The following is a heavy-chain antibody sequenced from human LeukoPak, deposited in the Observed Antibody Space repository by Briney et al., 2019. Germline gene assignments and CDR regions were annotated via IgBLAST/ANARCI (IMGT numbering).Heavy chain of an antibody. D-gene: IGHD6-13*01. Sequence: ETLSLTCTVSGGSISSYYWSWIRQPPGKGLEWIGYIYYSGSTNYNPSLKSRVTISVDTSKNQFSLKLSSVTAADTAVYYCARDVIAAAGRWFDPWGQGTLVTVSS. CDR2: IYYSGST. CDR3: ARDVIAAAGRWFDP. V-gene: IGHV4-59*01. J-gene: IGHJ5*02. CDR1: GGSISSYY.